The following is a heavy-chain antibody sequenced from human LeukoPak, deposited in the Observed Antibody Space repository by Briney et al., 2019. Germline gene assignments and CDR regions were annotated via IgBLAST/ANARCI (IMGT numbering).Heavy chain of an antibody. CDR1: GFTFSSYG. Sequence: GGSLRLSCAASGFTFSSYGMHWVRQAPGKGLEWVAVIWYDGSNKYYADSVKGRFTISRDNSKNTLYLQMNSLRAEDTAVYYCATQYYYDSSGYYSDYWGQGTLVTVSS. D-gene: IGHD3-22*01. V-gene: IGHV3-33*01. J-gene: IGHJ4*02. CDR3: ATQYYYDSSGYYSDY. CDR2: IWYDGSNK.